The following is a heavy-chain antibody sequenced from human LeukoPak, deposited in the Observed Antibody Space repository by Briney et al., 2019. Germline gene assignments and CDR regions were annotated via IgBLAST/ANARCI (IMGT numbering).Heavy chain of an antibody. CDR3: ARRIGTPTDAFDI. J-gene: IGHJ3*02. Sequence: ASVNVSCKSSGYSFTTYGISWVRQAPGQGLEWMGWIFSFNGNTNYAQKFQGRVSMTTDTSTSTAYLELRSLRSDDTAIYFCARRIGTPTDAFDIWGQGRVVTVSS. D-gene: IGHD2-21*01. CDR2: IFSFNGNT. V-gene: IGHV1-18*01. CDR1: GYSFTTYG.